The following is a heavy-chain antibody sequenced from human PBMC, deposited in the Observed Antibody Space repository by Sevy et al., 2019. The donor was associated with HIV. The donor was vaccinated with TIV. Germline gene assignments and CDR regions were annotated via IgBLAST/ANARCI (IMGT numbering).Heavy chain of an antibody. D-gene: IGHD4-17*01. J-gene: IGHJ6*02. CDR3: ARDLPSAVTNPFYFDGMDI. V-gene: IGHV3-30*04. Sequence: GGSLRLSCAASGFTFSIYAIHWVRQAPGKGLEWVAVISYDGSKKYYVDSVKGRFTISRDNSKNTLYLQMNSLRPEDTAVYYVARDLPSAVTNPFYFDGMDIWGQGTTVTVSS. CDR1: GFTFSIYA. CDR2: ISYDGSKK.